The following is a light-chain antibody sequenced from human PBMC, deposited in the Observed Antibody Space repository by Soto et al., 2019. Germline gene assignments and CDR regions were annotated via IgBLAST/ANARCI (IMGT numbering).Light chain of an antibody. Sequence: QSVLTQPASVSGSPGQSITLSCTGTSSDIGDYDYVSWYQRHPGKAPKLIIYDVNNRPSGVSDRFSGSKSGNTASLTISGLQAENGADYYCTSYSSDSTHVFFGGGTTLTVL. CDR2: DVN. CDR1: SSDIGDYDY. J-gene: IGLJ2*01. V-gene: IGLV2-14*03. CDR3: TSYSSDSTHVF.